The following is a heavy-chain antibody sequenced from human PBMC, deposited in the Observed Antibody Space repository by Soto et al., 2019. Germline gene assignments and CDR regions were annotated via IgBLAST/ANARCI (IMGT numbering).Heavy chain of an antibody. D-gene: IGHD3-3*01. V-gene: IGHV3-23*01. CDR3: AWPGLRFLEWLLYFDY. CDR1: GFNFGGYA. CDR2: ISASGAGS. J-gene: IGHJ4*02. Sequence: GGSLRLSCVASGFNFGGYAMSWVRQAPGKGLEWVSVISASGAGSYYADSVKGRFTISRDNYKNTLYLQMSSLRVEDTAVYYYAWPGLRFLEWLLYFDYWGQGTLVTVSS.